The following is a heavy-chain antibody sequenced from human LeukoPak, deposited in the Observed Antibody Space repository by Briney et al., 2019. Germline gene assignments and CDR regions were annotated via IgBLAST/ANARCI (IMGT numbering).Heavy chain of an antibody. CDR1: GGTFSSYA. D-gene: IGHD2-21*02. J-gene: IGHJ3*02. Sequence: ASVKVSCKASGGTFSSYAISWVRQAPGQGLEWMGRIIPIIGIANYAQKFQGRVTITADKSTSTAYMELSSLRSEDTAVYYCARDEIVVVTATWDAFDIWGQGTMVTVSS. V-gene: IGHV1-69*04. CDR3: ARDEIVVVTATWDAFDI. CDR2: IIPIIGIA.